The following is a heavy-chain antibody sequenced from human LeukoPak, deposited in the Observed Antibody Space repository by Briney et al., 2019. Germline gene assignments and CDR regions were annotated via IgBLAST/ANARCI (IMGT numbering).Heavy chain of an antibody. CDR3: AKEKWDYDSSGYLFDY. CDR1: GFTFSSYA. Sequence: PGGSLRLSCAASGFTFSSYAMSWVRQAPGKGLEWVSAISGSGGSTYYADSVKGRFTISRDNSKSTLYLQMNSLRAEDTAVYYCAKEKWDYDSSGYLFDYWGQGTLVTVSS. D-gene: IGHD3-22*01. J-gene: IGHJ4*02. CDR2: ISGSGGST. V-gene: IGHV3-23*01.